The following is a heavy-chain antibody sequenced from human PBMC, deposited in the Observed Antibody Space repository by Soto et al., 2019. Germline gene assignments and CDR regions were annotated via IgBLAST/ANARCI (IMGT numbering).Heavy chain of an antibody. CDR3: ARDWGGGYCSGGSCRSQXYYGMDV. Sequence: SETLSLTCTVSGGSISSYYWSWIRQPAGKGLEWIGRIYTSGSTNYNPSLKSRVTMSVDTSKNQLSLKLSSVTAADTAVYYCARDWGGGYCSGGSCRSQXYYGMDVWGQGTTVTVSS. CDR2: IYTSGST. V-gene: IGHV4-4*07. J-gene: IGHJ6*02. CDR1: GGSISSYY. D-gene: IGHD2-15*01.